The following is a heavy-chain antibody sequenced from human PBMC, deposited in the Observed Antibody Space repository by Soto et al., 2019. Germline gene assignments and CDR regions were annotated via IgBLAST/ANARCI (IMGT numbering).Heavy chain of an antibody. CDR2: INHSGST. Sequence: PSETLSLTCAVYGGSFSGYYWGWIRQPPGKGLEWIGEINHSGSTNYNPSLKSRVTISVDTSKNQFSLKLSSVTAADTAVYYCARALVGSGSSGSYYPHRYYYYYYGMDVWGQGTTVTVSS. CDR3: ARALVGSGSSGSYYPHRYYYYYYGMDV. CDR1: GGSFSGYY. D-gene: IGHD3-10*01. V-gene: IGHV4-34*01. J-gene: IGHJ6*02.